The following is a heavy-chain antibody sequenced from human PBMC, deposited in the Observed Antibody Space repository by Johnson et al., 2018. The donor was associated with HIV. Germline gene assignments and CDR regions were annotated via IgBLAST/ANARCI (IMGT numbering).Heavy chain of an antibody. D-gene: IGHD3-10*02. CDR2: ISYDGSNK. J-gene: IGHJ3*02. CDR1: GFTFSRYG. CDR3: AKDDDMYGLPGAFDI. Sequence: QVQLVESGGGVVQPGRSLRLSCAASGFTFSRYGMHWVRQAPGKGLEWVLVISYDGSNKYFADFVKGRFTVSRDNSKNTMFLQMNSLRAEDTAVYYCAKDDDMYGLPGAFDIWGQGTMVTVSS. V-gene: IGHV3-30*18.